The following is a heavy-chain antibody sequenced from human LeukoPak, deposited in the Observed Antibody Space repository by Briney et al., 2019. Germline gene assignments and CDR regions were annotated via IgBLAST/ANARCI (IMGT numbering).Heavy chain of an antibody. V-gene: IGHV3-23*01. D-gene: IGHD2-15*01. Sequence: GGSLRLSCAVSGFTLTNHGVSWVRQAPGKGLEWVSIITGTGGKYYGDSVKGRFVLSRDNSKNTVYMQMSSLRAEDTATYYCAKDYCRDGNCPFPFLDSWGQGAQVTVSS. CDR2: ITGTGGK. CDR3: AKDYCRDGNCPFPFLDS. CDR1: GFTLTNHG. J-gene: IGHJ4*02.